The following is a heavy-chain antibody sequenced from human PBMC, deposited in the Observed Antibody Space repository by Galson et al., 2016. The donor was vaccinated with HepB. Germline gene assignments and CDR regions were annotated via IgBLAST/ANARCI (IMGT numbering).Heavy chain of an antibody. CDR2: IYPGDSDT. Sequence: QSGAEVKKPGESLRIACKASGYKFSSYWIGWVRQMPGKGLEWMAIIYPGDSDTRYSPAFQGQVTILADTSISTAYLQWSSLRASDTAIYYCARGDFWSGYYYYGMEAWGQGTTVTVS. J-gene: IGHJ6*02. D-gene: IGHD3-3*01. V-gene: IGHV5-51*03. CDR1: GYKFSSYW. CDR3: ARGDFWSGYYYYGMEA.